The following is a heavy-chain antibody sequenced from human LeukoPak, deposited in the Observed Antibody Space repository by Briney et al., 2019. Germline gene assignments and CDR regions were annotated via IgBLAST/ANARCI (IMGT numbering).Heavy chain of an antibody. D-gene: IGHD3-22*01. CDR2: ISSICSTI. J-gene: IGHJ4*02. CDR1: GFTFSSYE. CDR3: ARGCCYDSSGYYNY. Sequence: GGSLRLSCAASGFTFSSYEMNWVRQAPGKGLEWVPYISSICSTIYYADSVKGRFTISRDNAKNSLYLQMNSLRAEDTAVYYCARGCCYDSSGYYNYWGQGTLVTVSS. V-gene: IGHV3-48*03.